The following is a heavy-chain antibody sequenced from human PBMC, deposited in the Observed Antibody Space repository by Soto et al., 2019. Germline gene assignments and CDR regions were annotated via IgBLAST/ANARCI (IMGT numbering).Heavy chain of an antibody. D-gene: IGHD5-18*01. J-gene: IGHJ4*02. V-gene: IGHV3-30*18. CDR2: ISYDGNNK. CDR1: GFTFSSYG. CDR3: ANGGYSYATWTTPFAY. Sequence: PGGSLRLSCAASGFTFSSYGMNWVRQAPGKGLEWVAVISYDGNNKVYADSVKGRFTVSRDNSKNTLYLQMNSLRAEDTAVYYCANGGYSYATWTTPFAYWGQGTLVTVSS.